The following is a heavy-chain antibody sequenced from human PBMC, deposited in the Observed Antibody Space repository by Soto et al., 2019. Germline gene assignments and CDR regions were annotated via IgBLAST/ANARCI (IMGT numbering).Heavy chain of an antibody. D-gene: IGHD5-12*01. CDR2: MNTNSGNT. J-gene: IGHJ4*02. CDR3: ARAMNIVRYSSAY. CDR1: GYTFTSYD. V-gene: IGHV1-8*01. Sequence: QVQLVQSGAEVKKPGASVKVSCKASGYTFTSYDINWVRQATGQGLEWMGWMNTNSGNTGYAQKFQGRVTMTRNTSISTAYMELSSLRSEDTAVSYGARAMNIVRYSSAYWGQVTLVTVSS.